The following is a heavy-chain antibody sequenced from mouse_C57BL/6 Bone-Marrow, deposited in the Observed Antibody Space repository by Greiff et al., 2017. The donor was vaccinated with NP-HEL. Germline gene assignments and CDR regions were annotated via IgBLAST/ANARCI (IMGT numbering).Heavy chain of an antibody. D-gene: IGHD3-2*02. V-gene: IGHV1-55*01. CDR1: GYTFTSYW. Sequence: QVQLQQSGAELVKPGASVKMSCKASGYTFTSYWITWVKQRPGQGLEWIGDIYPGSGSTNYNEKFKSKATLTVDTSSSTAYMQLSSLTSEDSAVYYCAREGGLRSPFAYWGQGTLVTVSA. CDR3: AREGGLRSPFAY. CDR2: IYPGSGST. J-gene: IGHJ3*01.